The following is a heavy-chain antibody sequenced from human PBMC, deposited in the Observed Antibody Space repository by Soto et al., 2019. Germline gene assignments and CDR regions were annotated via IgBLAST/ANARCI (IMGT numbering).Heavy chain of an antibody. CDR1: GGSISSGGYS. CDR2: IYHSGGT. D-gene: IGHD7-27*01. CDR3: ARRWGTSFDF. J-gene: IGHJ4*02. Sequence: SETLSLTSAVSGGSISSGGYSWSWIRQPPGKGLEWIGYIYHSGGTYYNPSLKSRVTISVDRSKNQFSLKLSSVTAADTAVYYCARRWGTSFDFWGQGTLVTVSS. V-gene: IGHV4-30-2*02.